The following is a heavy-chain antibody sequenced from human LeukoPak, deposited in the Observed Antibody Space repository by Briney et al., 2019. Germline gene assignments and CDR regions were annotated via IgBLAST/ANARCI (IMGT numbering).Heavy chain of an antibody. CDR1: GYTFTGYY. Sequence: ASVKVSCKASGYTFTGYYMHWVRQAPGQGLEWMGWINPNSGGTNYAQKFQGRVSMTRDTSISTAYMELSRLRSDDTAVYYCARVGLTKAATPNWFDPWGQGTLVTVSS. CDR3: ARVGLTKAATPNWFDP. D-gene: IGHD1-26*01. V-gene: IGHV1-2*02. J-gene: IGHJ5*02. CDR2: INPNSGGT.